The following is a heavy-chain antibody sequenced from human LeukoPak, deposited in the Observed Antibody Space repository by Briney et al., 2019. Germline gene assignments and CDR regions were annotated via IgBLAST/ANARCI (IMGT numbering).Heavy chain of an antibody. Sequence: ASVKVSCKASGYTFTSYYMHWVRQAPGQGLEWMGIINPSGGSTSYAQKFQGRVTITRDTSTSTVYMELSSLRSEDTAVYYCARGRPTYCGGDCYAVYDYWGQGTLVTVSS. CDR3: ARGRPTYCGGDCYAVYDY. J-gene: IGHJ4*02. CDR1: GYTFTSYY. CDR2: INPSGGST. V-gene: IGHV1-46*01. D-gene: IGHD2-21*02.